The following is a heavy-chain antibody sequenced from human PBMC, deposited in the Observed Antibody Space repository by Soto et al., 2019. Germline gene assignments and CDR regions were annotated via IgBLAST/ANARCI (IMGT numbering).Heavy chain of an antibody. D-gene: IGHD3-10*01. CDR1: GGTFSSYA. J-gene: IGHJ4*02. CDR3: ARDIVRGVQPPSGLDY. V-gene: IGHV1-69*13. Sequence: SVKVSCKASGGTFSSYAISWVRQATGQGLEWMGGIIPISGTANYAQTFQGRVTITADESTNTAYMKLSSLRSEDTAVYYCARDIVRGVQPPSGLDYWGQATLLTVS. CDR2: IIPISGTA.